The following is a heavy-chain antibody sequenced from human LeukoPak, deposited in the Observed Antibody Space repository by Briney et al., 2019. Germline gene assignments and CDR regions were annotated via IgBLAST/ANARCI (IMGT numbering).Heavy chain of an antibody. CDR3: ARAPIVVVVAATAAFDI. CDR2: VYYSGST. J-gene: IGHJ3*02. V-gene: IGHV4-30-4*01. CDR1: GGSISSGDYY. D-gene: IGHD2-15*01. Sequence: PSETLSLTCTVSGGSISSGDYYWSWIRQPPGEGLEWIGYVYYSGSTYYNPSLKSRVTISVDTSKNQFSLKLSSVTAADTAVYYCARAPIVVVVAATAAFDIWGQGTMVTVSS.